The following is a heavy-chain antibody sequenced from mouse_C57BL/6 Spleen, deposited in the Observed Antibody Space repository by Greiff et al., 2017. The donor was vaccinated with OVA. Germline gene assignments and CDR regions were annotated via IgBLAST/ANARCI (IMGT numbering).Heavy chain of an antibody. D-gene: IGHD2-4*01. J-gene: IGHJ1*03. CDR1: GYAFSSSW. V-gene: IGHV1-82*01. CDR3: ARLYDYDGGGWYFDV. CDR2: IYPGDGDT. Sequence: QVQLQQSGPELVKPGASVKISCKASGYAFSSSWMNWVKQRPGKGLEWIGRIYPGDGDTNYNGKFKGKATLTADKSSSTAYMQLSSLTSEDSAVYCCARLYDYDGGGWYFDVWGTGTTVTVSS.